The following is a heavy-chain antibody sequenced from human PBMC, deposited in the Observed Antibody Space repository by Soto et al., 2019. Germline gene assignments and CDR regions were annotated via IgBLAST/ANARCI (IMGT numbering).Heavy chain of an antibody. CDR1: GFTFSNYA. CDR2: ISYDGSNK. J-gene: IGHJ4*02. D-gene: IGHD4-17*01. CDR3: ARDPTVTNQPSDY. V-gene: IGHV3-30-3*01. Sequence: PGGSLRLSCSASGFTFSNYAMHWVRQAPGKGLEWVAVISYDGSNKYYADSVKGRFTISRDNSKNTLYLQMNSLRAEDTAVYYCARDPTVTNQPSDYWGQGTLVTVSS.